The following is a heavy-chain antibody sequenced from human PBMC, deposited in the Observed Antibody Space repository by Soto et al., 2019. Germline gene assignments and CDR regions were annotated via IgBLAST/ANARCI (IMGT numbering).Heavy chain of an antibody. D-gene: IGHD1-26*01. J-gene: IGHJ4*02. CDR2: IYHSGST. CDR1: GGSISSGNW. V-gene: IGHV4-4*02. CDR3: ARVEHSGSYSDY. Sequence: QVQLQESGPGLVKPSGTLSLTCVVSGGSISSGNWWSWVRQPPGRGLEWIGEIYHSGSTNYNPSLKSRVTISVDKSKNHLSLQLSSVTVADTAVYYCARVEHSGSYSDYWGQGTLVTVSS.